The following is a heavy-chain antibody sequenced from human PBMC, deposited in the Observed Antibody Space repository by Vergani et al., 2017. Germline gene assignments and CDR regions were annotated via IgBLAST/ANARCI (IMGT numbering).Heavy chain of an antibody. V-gene: IGHV3-11*05. Sequence: QVQLVESGGGVVQPGRSLRLSCAASGFTFSDYYMSWIRQAPGKGLEWVSYISSSSSYTNYADSVKGRFTISRDNAKNSLYLQMNSLRAEDTAVYYCAREPGGTVAGYSGPIWFDPWGQGTLVTVSS. CDR1: GFTFSDYY. CDR3: AREPGGTVAGYSGPIWFDP. CDR2: ISSSSSYT. J-gene: IGHJ5*02. D-gene: IGHD6-19*01.